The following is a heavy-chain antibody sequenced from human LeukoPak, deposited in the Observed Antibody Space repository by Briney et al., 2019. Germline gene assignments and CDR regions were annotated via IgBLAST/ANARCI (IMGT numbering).Heavy chain of an antibody. CDR1: GFTFDDYA. Sequence: PGRSLRLSCAASGFTFDDYAMHWVRQAPGKGLEWVSGISWNSGSIGYADSVKGRFTISRDNAKNSLYLQMNSLRAEDMALYYCAKGPYSNYDYWYFDLWGRGTLVTVSS. J-gene: IGHJ2*01. CDR3: AKGPYSNYDYWYFDL. D-gene: IGHD4-11*01. V-gene: IGHV3-9*03. CDR2: ISWNSGSI.